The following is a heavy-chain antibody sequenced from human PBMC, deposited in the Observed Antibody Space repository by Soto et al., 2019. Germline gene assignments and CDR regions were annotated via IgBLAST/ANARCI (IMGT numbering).Heavy chain of an antibody. Sequence: SVKVSCKTSGGSFSSYTFSWVRQAPGQGLEWMGRIIPLLGITNYAQRFQGTVTITADKSTSTAYVELSSLRSEDTAVYYCARQRPRTDSLSLDSFDIWGQGTMDTVSS. J-gene: IGHJ3*02. CDR3: ARQRPRTDSLSLDSFDI. CDR2: IIPLLGIT. CDR1: GGSFSSYT. D-gene: IGHD3-9*01. V-gene: IGHV1-69*02.